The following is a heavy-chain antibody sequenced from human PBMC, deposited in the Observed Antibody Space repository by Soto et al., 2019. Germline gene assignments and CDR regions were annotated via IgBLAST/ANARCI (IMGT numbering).Heavy chain of an antibody. Sequence: TSETLSLTCTASVGSITSSSHFWGWVRQPPGKGLEWIGTLYFTGNTYYTPSLKSRLTMSIDTSKNEFSLRLNSVTAADTAVYYCAGQTFTIAAASYGRSNWFDPWGPGTMVTVSS. CDR2: LYFTGNT. CDR3: AGQTFTIAAASYGRSNWFDP. D-gene: IGHD6-25*01. V-gene: IGHV4-39*01. J-gene: IGHJ5*02. CDR1: VGSITSSSHF.